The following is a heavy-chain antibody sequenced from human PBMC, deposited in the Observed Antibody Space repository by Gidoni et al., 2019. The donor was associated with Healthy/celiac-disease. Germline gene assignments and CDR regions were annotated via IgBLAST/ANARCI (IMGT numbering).Heavy chain of an antibody. J-gene: IGHJ4*02. V-gene: IGHV3-33*01. CDR1: GFTFSSYG. CDR2: IWFDGSNK. D-gene: IGHD3-10*01. CDR3: ARDYYGSGSYNLDY. Sequence: ESGGGVVQPGRSLRLSCAASGFTFSSYGMHWVRQAPGKGLEWVAVIWFDGSNKYYADSVKGRFTISRDNSKNTLYLQMNSLRAEDTAVYYCARDYYGSGSYNLDYWGQGTLVTVSS.